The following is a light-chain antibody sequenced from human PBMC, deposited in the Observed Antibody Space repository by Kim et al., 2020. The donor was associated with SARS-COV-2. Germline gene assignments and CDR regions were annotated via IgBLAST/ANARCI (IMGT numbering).Light chain of an antibody. J-gene: IGKJ1*01. V-gene: IGKV1-39*01. Sequence: DIQMTQSPSSLSASVGDRVTITCRASQSISSYLNWYQQKPGKAPKLLIYAASSLQSGVPARVSGSGSGTDFTLTISSLKPEAFETDYCQQRYSTPRWTFGQGTKVDIK. CDR1: QSISSY. CDR3: QQRYSTPRWT. CDR2: AAS.